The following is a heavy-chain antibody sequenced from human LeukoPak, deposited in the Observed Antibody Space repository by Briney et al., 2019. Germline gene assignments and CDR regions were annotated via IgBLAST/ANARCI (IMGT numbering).Heavy chain of an antibody. J-gene: IGHJ4*02. V-gene: IGHV3-30*18. D-gene: IGHD7-27*01. CDR2: ISYDGSNK. CDR3: AKDLTGDNGY. CDR1: GVTFSRYG. Sequence: GGSLRLSCAASGVTFSRYGMHWVRQAPGKGLEWVAVISYDGSNKYYADSVKGRFTISRDNSKSTLYLQMNSLRAEDTAVYYCAKDLTGDNGYWGQGTLVTVSS.